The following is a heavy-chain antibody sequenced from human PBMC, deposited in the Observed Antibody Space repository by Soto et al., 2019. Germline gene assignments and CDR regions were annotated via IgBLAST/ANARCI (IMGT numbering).Heavy chain of an antibody. D-gene: IGHD6-13*01. CDR1: GYTFTSYA. CDR3: ARASETIAAAEDAFDI. J-gene: IGHJ3*02. CDR2: INAGNGNT. Sequence: ASVKVSCKASGYTFTSYAMHWVRQAPGQRLEWMGWINAGNGNTKYSQKFQGRVTITRDTSASTAYMELSSLRSEDTAVYYCARASETIAAAEDAFDIWGQGTMVTVSS. V-gene: IGHV1-3*01.